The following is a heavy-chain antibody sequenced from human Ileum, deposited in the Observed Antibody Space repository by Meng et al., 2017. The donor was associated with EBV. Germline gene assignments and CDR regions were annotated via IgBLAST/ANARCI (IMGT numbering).Heavy chain of an antibody. Sequence: QVQLVQSGAEVXXXXXSXEVXXXASGYTFTTYGITWVRQAPGQGLEWLGWISTYNDNPKYAQKVQGRVTMTADTSTSTAYMELRSLTSDDTAVYYCARDLWPHIVVVTAPSEFWGQGTLVTVSS. CDR1: GYTFTTYG. D-gene: IGHD2-21*02. CDR3: ARDLWPHIVVVTAPSEF. V-gene: IGHV1-18*01. CDR2: ISTYNDNP. J-gene: IGHJ4*02.